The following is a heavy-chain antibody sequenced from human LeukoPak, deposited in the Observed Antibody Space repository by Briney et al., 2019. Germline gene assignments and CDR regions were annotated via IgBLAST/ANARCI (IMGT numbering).Heavy chain of an antibody. V-gene: IGHV5-51*01. CDR3: ARLGLGTDYYYYYMDV. CDR2: IYPGDSDT. CDR1: GYSFTSYW. Sequence: GESLKISCRGSGYSFTSYWIGWVRQMPGKGLEWMGIIYPGDSDTRYSPSFQGQVTISADKSISTAYLQWSSLKASDTAMYYCARLGLGTDYYYYYMDVWGKGTTVTVSS. D-gene: IGHD7-27*01. J-gene: IGHJ6*03.